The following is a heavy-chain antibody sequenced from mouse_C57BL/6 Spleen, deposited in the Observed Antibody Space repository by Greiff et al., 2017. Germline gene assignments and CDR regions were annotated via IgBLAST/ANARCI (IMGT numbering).Heavy chain of an antibody. CDR2: IDPETGGT. CDR3: TRGEEGGYGSYGDFDY. J-gene: IGHJ2*01. V-gene: IGHV1-15*01. D-gene: IGHD1-1*02. CDR1: GYTFTDYE. Sequence: QVQLKQSGAELVRPGASVTLSCKASGYTFTDYEMHWVKQTPVHGLEWIGAIDPETGGTAYNQKFKGKAILTADKSSSTAYIELRRLTSEDSADYYCTRGEEGGYGSYGDFDYWGQGTTLTVSS.